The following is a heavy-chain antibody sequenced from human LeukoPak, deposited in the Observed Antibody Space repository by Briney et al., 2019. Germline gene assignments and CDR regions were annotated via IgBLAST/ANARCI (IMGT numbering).Heavy chain of an antibody. D-gene: IGHD4-17*01. CDR2: IHRSGST. J-gene: IGHJ4*02. Sequence: SETLSLTCTVSGGSISSYWWSWLRQPAGKELEWIGRIHRSGSTRYNPSLEGRVIMSVDASQNHFSLRMTSVTAADTAVYYCAKFGDYGHYWGQGILVTVSS. CDR1: GGSISSYW. CDR3: AKFGDYGHY. V-gene: IGHV4-4*07.